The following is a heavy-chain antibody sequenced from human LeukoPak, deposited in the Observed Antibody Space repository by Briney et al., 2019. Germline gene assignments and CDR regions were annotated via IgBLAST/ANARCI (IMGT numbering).Heavy chain of an antibody. CDR1: GGSLTGYY. CDR2: VNHRGGT. Sequence: SETLSLTCGVYGGSLTGYYWTWVRQPPGKRPEWIGEVNHRGGTNYNTSLKSRVTVSVDTSRTQFSLKMNSVTAADTAVYYCARGNVLMLYATLDSWGQGTLVTVSS. J-gene: IGHJ4*02. CDR3: ARGNVLMLYATLDS. V-gene: IGHV4-34*01. D-gene: IGHD2-8*01.